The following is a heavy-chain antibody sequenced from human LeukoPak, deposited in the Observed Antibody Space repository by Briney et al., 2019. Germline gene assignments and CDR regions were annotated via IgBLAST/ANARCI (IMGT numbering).Heavy chain of an antibody. CDR1: GGSISSYY. CDR3: ARVGSSRAAQDY. D-gene: IGHD6-6*01. Sequence: RSSETLSLTCTVSGGSISSYYWSWIRQPAGKGLEWIGRIYTSGSTNYNPSLKSRVTMSVDTSKNQFSLKLSSVTAADTAVYYCARVGSSRAAQDYWGQGTLVTISS. J-gene: IGHJ4*02. CDR2: IYTSGST. V-gene: IGHV4-4*07.